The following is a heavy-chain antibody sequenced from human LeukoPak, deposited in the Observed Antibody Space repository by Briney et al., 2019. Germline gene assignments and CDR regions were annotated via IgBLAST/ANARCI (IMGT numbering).Heavy chain of an antibody. D-gene: IGHD2-2*01. V-gene: IGHV4-59*01. Sequence: SETLSLTCTVSGGSISSYYWSWIRQPPGKGLEWIGYIYYSGSTNYNPSLKSRVTVSVDTSKNQFSLKLSSVTAADTAVYYCARDPSRIASSTYWGQGILVTVSS. CDR3: ARDPSRIASSTY. CDR1: GGSISSYY. CDR2: IYYSGST. J-gene: IGHJ4*02.